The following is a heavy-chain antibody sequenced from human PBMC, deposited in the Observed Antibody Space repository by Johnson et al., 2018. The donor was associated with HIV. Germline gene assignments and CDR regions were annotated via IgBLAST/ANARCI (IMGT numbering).Heavy chain of an antibody. V-gene: IGHV3-30-3*01. Sequence: QVQLVESGGGLIQPGGSLRLSCAASGFTVSSNYMSWVRQAPGKGLEWVAVISYDGSNKYYADSVKGRFTISRDNSKNTLYLQMNSLKTEDTAVYFCSTDQAGDYVWGSYRYAFDIWGQGTKVTVSS. CDR2: ISYDGSNK. CDR1: GFTVSSNY. J-gene: IGHJ3*02. D-gene: IGHD3-16*02. CDR3: STDQAGDYVWGSYRYAFDI.